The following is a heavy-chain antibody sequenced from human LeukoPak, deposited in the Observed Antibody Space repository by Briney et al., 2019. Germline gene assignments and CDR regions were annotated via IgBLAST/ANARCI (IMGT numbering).Heavy chain of an antibody. CDR1: GFTFSSYG. Sequence: PGGSLRLSCAASGFTFSSYGMHWVRQAPGKGLEWVAFIRYDGSNKYYADSVKGRFTISRDNSKNTLYLQMNSLRAEDTAVYYCANDGGYCSSTSCPFDYWGQGTLVTVSS. V-gene: IGHV3-30*02. CDR3: ANDGGYCSSTSCPFDY. CDR2: IRYDGSNK. J-gene: IGHJ4*02. D-gene: IGHD2-2*01.